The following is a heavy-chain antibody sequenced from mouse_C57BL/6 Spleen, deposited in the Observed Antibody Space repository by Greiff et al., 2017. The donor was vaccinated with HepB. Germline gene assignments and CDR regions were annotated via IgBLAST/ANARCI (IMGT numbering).Heavy chain of an antibody. CDR1: GFTFSSYA. CDR2: ISDGGSYT. V-gene: IGHV5-4*01. D-gene: IGHD1-1*01. Sequence: EVQRVESGGGLVKPGGSLKLSCAASGFTFSSYAMSWVRQTPEKRLEWVATISDGGSYTYYPDNVKGRFTISRDNAKNNLYLQMSHLKSEETAMYYCARDGDYYGSSPYAMDYWGQGTSVTVSS. CDR3: ARDGDYYGSSPYAMDY. J-gene: IGHJ4*01.